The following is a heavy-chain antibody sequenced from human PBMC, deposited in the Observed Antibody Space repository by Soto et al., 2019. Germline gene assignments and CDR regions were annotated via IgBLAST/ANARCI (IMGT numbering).Heavy chain of an antibody. D-gene: IGHD3-22*01. CDR3: ARDPSPGYYDSSGYYRSYYYGMDV. Sequence: PSETLSLTCTVSGGSISSYHWSWIRQPPGKGLEWIGYIYYSGSTTYNPSPKSRVTISVDTSKNQFSLKLSSVTAADTAVYYCARDPSPGYYDSSGYYRSYYYGMDVWGQGTTVTVSS. CDR2: IYYSGST. V-gene: IGHV4-59*01. J-gene: IGHJ6*02. CDR1: GGSISSYH.